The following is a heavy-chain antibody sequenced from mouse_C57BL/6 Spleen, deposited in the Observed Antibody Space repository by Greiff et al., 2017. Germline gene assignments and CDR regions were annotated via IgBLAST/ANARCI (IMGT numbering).Heavy chain of an antibody. D-gene: IGHD1-1*01. CDR1: GYTFTSYW. V-gene: IGHV1-55*01. CDR3: ARSRGRYYYAMDY. CDR2: IYPGSGST. Sequence: VQLQQSGAELVKPGASVKMSCKASGYTFTSYWITWVKQRPGQGLEWIGDIYPGSGSTNYNGKFKGKATLTEDKSSSTAYMQLSSLTSEDSAVYFCARSRGRYYYAMDYWGQGTSVTVSS. J-gene: IGHJ4*01.